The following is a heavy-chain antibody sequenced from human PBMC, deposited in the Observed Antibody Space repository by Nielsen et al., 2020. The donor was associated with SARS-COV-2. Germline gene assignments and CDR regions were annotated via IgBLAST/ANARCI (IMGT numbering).Heavy chain of an antibody. CDR1: GFTFSSYA. CDR3: ALEDHYYYGMDV. CDR2: ISGSGGST. J-gene: IGHJ6*02. Sequence: GGSLRLSCAASGFTFSSYAMRWVRQAPGKGLEWVSAISGSGGSTYYADSVKGRFTISRDNSKNTLYLQMSSLRAEDTAIYYCALEDHYYYGMDVWGQGTTVTVSS. V-gene: IGHV3-23*01.